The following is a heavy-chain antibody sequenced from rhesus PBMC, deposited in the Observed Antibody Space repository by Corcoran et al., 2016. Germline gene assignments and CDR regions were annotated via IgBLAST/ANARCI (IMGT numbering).Heavy chain of an antibody. J-gene: IGHJ4*01. V-gene: IGHV1S2*01. CDR3: ATDASGYSSG. D-gene: IGHD6-31*01. Sequence: QVQLVQSGAEVKKPGSSVKVSCKASGYTFHDYYMQWVRRAPGQGLEWIGWINPYNGNTKYAQNFQGRVTMTRDTSTSTAYMELSSLRSEDTAVYYCATDASGYSSGWGQGVLVTVSS. CDR2: INPYNGNT. CDR1: GYTFHDYY.